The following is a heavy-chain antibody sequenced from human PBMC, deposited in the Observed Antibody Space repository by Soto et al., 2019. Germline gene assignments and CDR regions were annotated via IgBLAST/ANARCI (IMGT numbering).Heavy chain of an antibody. D-gene: IGHD5-12*01. CDR2: MNLNNGNT. CDR1: GYTFTSYD. Sequence: QVQLVQSGAEVKKPGASVKVSCKASGYTFTSYDINWVRQATGQGLEWMGWMNLNNGNTGSAQKFQGRVTMTRNTSISTAYMELSSLRSEDTAVYYCARARYTKYDYDYWGQGTLVTVSS. CDR3: ARARYTKYDYDY. V-gene: IGHV1-8*01. J-gene: IGHJ4*02.